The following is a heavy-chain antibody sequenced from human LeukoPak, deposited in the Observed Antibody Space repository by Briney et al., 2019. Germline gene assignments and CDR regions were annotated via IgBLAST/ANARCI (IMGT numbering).Heavy chain of an antibody. CDR3: ARRGAVAGWFDP. V-gene: IGHV4-59*08. CDR1: GDSMSSYY. CDR2: IYSSGST. J-gene: IGHJ5*02. D-gene: IGHD6-19*01. Sequence: KTSETLSLTCTVSGDSMSSYYWSWIRQPPGKGLEWIGYIYSSGSTHYYPSLQSRVTISLDTSKKQFSLELASVTAADTAIYYCARRGAVAGWFDPWGQGTLVTVSS.